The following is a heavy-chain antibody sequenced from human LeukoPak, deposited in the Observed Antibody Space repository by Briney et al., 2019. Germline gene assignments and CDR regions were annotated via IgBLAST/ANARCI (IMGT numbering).Heavy chain of an antibody. Sequence: SETLSLTCSFSGGSISSYYWSWIRQPAGKGLEWIGRIHTSGSTNYNPSLKSRVTMSVDTSKNQFSLKLKSVTAADTAVYYCARDEYYYGSGSYRYDYWGQGTLVTVSS. D-gene: IGHD3-10*01. CDR2: IHTSGST. V-gene: IGHV4-4*07. J-gene: IGHJ4*02. CDR1: GGSISSYY. CDR3: ARDEYYYGSGSYRYDY.